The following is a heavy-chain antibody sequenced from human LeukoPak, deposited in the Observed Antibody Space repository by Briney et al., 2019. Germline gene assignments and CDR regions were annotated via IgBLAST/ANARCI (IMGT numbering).Heavy chain of an antibody. J-gene: IGHJ4*02. CDR3: AKDKGSFGGVIVIFDY. V-gene: IGHV3-23*01. D-gene: IGHD3-16*02. Sequence: GGSLRLSCAASGFTFSSYAMSWVRQAPGKGLEWVSAISGSGGSTYYADSVKGRFTITRDNSKNTLYLQMNSLRAEDTAVYYCAKDKGSFGGVIVIFDYWGQGTLVTVSS. CDR1: GFTFSSYA. CDR2: ISGSGGST.